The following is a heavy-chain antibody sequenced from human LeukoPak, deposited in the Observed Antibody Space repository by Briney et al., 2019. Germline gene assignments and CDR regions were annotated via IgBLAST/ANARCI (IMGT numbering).Heavy chain of an antibody. CDR3: ARRAVAYYYYYMDV. J-gene: IGHJ6*03. Sequence: ASVKVSCKASGYTFTSYDINWVRQATGQGLEGMGWMNPNSGNTGYAQKFQGRVTITRNTSISTAYMDLSSLRSDDTAVYYCARRAVAYYYYYMDVWGKGTTVTVSS. CDR2: MNPNSGNT. D-gene: IGHD6-19*01. CDR1: GYTFTSYD. V-gene: IGHV1-8*03.